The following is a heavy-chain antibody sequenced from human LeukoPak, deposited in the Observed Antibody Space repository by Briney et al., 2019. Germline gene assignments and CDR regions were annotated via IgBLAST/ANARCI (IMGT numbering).Heavy chain of an antibody. CDR2: ISSDGSST. CDR3: ARGPNVLGYL. CDR1: GFMFSGYW. J-gene: IGHJ2*01. Sequence: GGSLRLSCAASGFMFSGYWMSWVRQAPGKGLVWVSRISSDGSSTSYADSVKGRFTISRDNAKTTLYLQMNSLRDEDTAVYYCARGPNVLGYLWGRGTLVTVSS. D-gene: IGHD3-3*02. V-gene: IGHV3-74*01.